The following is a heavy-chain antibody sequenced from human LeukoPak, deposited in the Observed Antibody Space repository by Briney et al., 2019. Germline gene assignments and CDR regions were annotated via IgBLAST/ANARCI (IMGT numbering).Heavy chain of an antibody. CDR3: ARSPPRYDARFFDY. V-gene: IGHV3-21*04. CDR1: GFTFSAYS. Sequence: PGGSLRLSCVASGFTFSAYSMNWVRQAPGKGLEWVSSISSSSSYIYYADSVKGRFTISRDNSKNTLYLQMNSLRAEDSAVYYCARSPPRYDARFFDYWGQGTLVTVSS. CDR2: ISSSSSYI. J-gene: IGHJ4*02. D-gene: IGHD3-16*01.